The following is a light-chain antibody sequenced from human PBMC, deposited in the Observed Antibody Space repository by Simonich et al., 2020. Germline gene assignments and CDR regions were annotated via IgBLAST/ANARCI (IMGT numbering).Light chain of an antibody. CDR1: QSDSSN. J-gene: IGKJ2*01. CDR2: GAS. V-gene: IGKV3-15*01. CDR3: QQYNSYHMYT. Sequence: EIVMTQSPATLSVSPGERATLSCRASQSDSSNLAWYQQKPGQAPRLLIYGASTRATGIPARFSGSGSGTEFTLTISSLQPEDFATYYCQQYNSYHMYTFGQGTKLEIK.